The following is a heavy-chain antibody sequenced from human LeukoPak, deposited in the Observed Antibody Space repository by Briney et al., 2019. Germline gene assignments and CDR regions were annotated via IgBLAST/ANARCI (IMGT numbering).Heavy chain of an antibody. D-gene: IGHD5-12*01. J-gene: IGHJ5*02. CDR2: IYYSGST. Sequence: SVTLSLTCTVSGGSISSYYWSWIRQPPGKGLEWIGYIYYSGSTNYNPSLKSRVTISVDTSKNQFSLKLSSVTAADTAVYYCARDNGYSGYDPAFHPWGQGTLVTVSS. CDR1: GGSISSYY. CDR3: ARDNGYSGYDPAFHP. V-gene: IGHV4-59*01.